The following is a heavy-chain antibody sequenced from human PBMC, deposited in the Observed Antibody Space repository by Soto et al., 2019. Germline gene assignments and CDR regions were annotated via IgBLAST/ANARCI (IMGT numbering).Heavy chain of an antibody. CDR3: ARGASRWYPHFFDS. J-gene: IGHJ4*02. CDR2: IIPYYNTL. Sequence: QAQVVQSGAEVRKPGASVKLSCTASEGTFNSYAIDWVRQAPGQGLEWMGGIIPYYNTLNYAQKFQDRVTITADDSTNTVYMELSSLRSDDTAVYFCARGASRWYPHFFDSWDQGTLVTVSS. D-gene: IGHD6-13*01. CDR1: EGTFNSYA. V-gene: IGHV1-69*01.